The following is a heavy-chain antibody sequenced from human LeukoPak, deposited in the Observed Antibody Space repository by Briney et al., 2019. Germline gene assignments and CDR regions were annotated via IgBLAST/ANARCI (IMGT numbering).Heavy chain of an antibody. Sequence: SETLSLTCAVYGGSFSGYYWGWIRQPPGKGLDWIGSVYYSGSTYYNPSLKSRVTISVDTSKNQFSLKLSSVTAADTAVYYCARRSISHYYYMDVWGKGTTVTVSS. CDR3: ARRSISHYYYMDV. CDR1: GGSFSGYY. V-gene: IGHV4-39*01. CDR2: VYYSGST. J-gene: IGHJ6*03.